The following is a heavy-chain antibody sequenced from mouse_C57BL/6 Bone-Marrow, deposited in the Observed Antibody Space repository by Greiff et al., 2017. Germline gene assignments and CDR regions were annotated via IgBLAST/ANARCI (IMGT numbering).Heavy chain of an antibody. Sequence: QVQLQQSGAELMKPGASVKLSCKATGYTFTGYWIEWVKQRPGHGLEWIGEILPGSGSTNYNEKFKGKATFTADTSSNTAYMQLSSLTTEDSAIYDGARGGSHITTDYAMDYWGRGTSVTVSA. V-gene: IGHV1-9*01. CDR1: GYTFTGYW. J-gene: IGHJ4*01. CDR2: ILPGSGST. CDR3: ARGGSHITTDYAMDY. D-gene: IGHD1-1*01.